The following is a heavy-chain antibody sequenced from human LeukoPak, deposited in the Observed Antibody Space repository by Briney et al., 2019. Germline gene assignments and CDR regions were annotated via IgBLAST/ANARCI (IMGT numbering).Heavy chain of an antibody. V-gene: IGHV3-21*01. J-gene: IGHJ5*02. CDR1: GFTFSSYS. CDR2: ISSSSSYI. Sequence: PGGSLRPSCAASGFTFSSYSMNWVRQAPGKGLEWVSSISSSSSYIYYADSVKGRFTISRDNAKNSLYLQMYSLRAEDTAVYYCARDFTMVRGVILNWFDPWGQGTLVTVSS. D-gene: IGHD3-10*01. CDR3: ARDFTMVRGVILNWFDP.